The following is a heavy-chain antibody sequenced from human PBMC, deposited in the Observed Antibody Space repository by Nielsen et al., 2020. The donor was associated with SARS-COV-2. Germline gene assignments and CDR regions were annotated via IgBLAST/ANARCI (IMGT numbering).Heavy chain of an antibody. Sequence: GESLKISCAASGFTFSSYAMHWVRQAPGKGLEYVSAISSNGGSTYYANSVKGRFTISRDNSKNTLYLQMGSLRAEDMAVCYCARDGSGFDYWGQRTLVTVSS. J-gene: IGHJ4*02. D-gene: IGHD1-1*01. CDR2: ISSNGGST. CDR3: ARDGSGFDY. V-gene: IGHV3-64*01. CDR1: GFTFSSYA.